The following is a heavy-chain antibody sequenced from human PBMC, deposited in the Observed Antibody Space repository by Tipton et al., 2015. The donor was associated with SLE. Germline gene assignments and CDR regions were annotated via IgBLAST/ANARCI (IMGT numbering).Heavy chain of an antibody. CDR2: IYTSGST. J-gene: IGHJ3*02. V-gene: IGHV4-4*08. D-gene: IGHD5-18*01. CDR3: ARSRAMADDAFDI. CDR1: GGSISSYY. Sequence: TLSLTCTVSGGSISSYYWSWVRQPPGKGLEWIGYIYTSGSTNYNPSLKSRVTISVDTSKNQFSLKLSSVTAADTAVYYCARSRAMADDAFDIWGQGTMVTDSS.